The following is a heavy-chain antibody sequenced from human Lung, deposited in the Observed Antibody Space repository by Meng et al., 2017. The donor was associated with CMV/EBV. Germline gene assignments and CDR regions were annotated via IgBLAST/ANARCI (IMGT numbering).Heavy chain of an antibody. D-gene: IGHD3-10*01. V-gene: IGHV1-2*02. Sequence: ASVXVSXKASGYTFTGYNIHWVRQAPGQGLEWMGWINPHSGDTKYSQKFQGRVTFTTDTSINTAYMEVSRLKSDDTAVFFCARLLHRSIRTNYYYGMDVWXLGTXVTVSS. CDR3: ARLLHRSIRTNYYYGMDV. J-gene: IGHJ6*02. CDR1: GYTFTGYN. CDR2: INPHSGDT.